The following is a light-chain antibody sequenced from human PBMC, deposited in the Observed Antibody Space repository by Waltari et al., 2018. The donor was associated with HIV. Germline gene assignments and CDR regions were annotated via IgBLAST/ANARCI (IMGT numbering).Light chain of an antibody. CDR1: SSDVGNFTL. V-gene: IGLV2-23*01. Sequence: QSALTQPASVSGSLGQWITISCTGSSSDVGNFTLVSWYQQHPGKAPKLMISEAINRPSGVSNRFSGSKSGNTASLTISGLQAEDEADYYCCSYAGSSNWVFGGGTKLTVL. J-gene: IGLJ3*02. CDR3: CSYAGSSNWV. CDR2: EAI.